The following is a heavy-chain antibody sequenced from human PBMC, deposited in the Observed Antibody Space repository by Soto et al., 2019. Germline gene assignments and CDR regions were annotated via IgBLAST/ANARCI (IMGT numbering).Heavy chain of an antibody. J-gene: IGHJ6*03. CDR3: ARMVRGSNIDYYYYMAV. V-gene: IGHV1-18*01. D-gene: IGHD3-10*01. CDR2: ISASNGDT. Sequence: QVQLVQSGAEVKKPGASVKVSCKASGYTFSSHGITWLRQAPGQGLEWMGWISASNGDTNYAQRLQGRVTVTTDTSTTTSYLELRSLRSEDTAVYYCARMVRGSNIDYYYYMAVWGKWTTVTVSS. CDR1: GYTFSSHG.